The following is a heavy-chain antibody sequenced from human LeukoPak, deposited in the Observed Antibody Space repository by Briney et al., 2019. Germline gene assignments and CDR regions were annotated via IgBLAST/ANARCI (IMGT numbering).Heavy chain of an antibody. CDR1: GDSISSSSYY. CDR2: MYFSGTT. CDR3: ARRSSVYSYGHAPFDY. Sequence: PSETLSLTCTVSGDSISSSSYYWGWIRQAPGKGLEWIGSMYFSGTTYYSPSLQSRLTMSADTYKKQFSMRLSSVTAADTAVFYCARRSSVYSYGHAPFDYWGQGILVTVSS. D-gene: IGHD1-26*01. J-gene: IGHJ4*02. V-gene: IGHV4-39*01.